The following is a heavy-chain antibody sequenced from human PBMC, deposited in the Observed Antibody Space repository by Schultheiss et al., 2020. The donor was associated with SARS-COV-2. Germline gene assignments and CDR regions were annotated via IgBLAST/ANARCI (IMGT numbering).Heavy chain of an antibody. CDR1: GFTFSSYW. CDR2: IKQDGSEK. CDR3: ARAIPGPAAWAIRSHYYGMDV. J-gene: IGHJ6*02. V-gene: IGHV3-7*03. D-gene: IGHD2-2*01. Sequence: GESLKISCAASGFTFSSYWMSWVRQAPGKGLEWVANIKQDGSEKYYVDSVKGRFTISRDNAKNSLYLQMNSLRAEDTAVYYCARAIPGPAAWAIRSHYYGMDVWGQGTTVTVSS.